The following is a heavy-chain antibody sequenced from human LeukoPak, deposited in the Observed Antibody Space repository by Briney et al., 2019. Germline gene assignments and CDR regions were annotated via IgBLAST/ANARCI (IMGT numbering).Heavy chain of an antibody. CDR3: ARAAIGTTGTVNYYYYYYYMDV. Sequence: ASVKVSCKASGYTFTSYDINWVRQATGQGLEWMGRMNPNSGNTGYAQKFQGRVTMTRNTSISTAYMELSSLRSGDTAVYYCARAAIGTTGTVNYYYYYYYMDVWGKGTTVTISS. D-gene: IGHD1-1*01. CDR1: GYTFTSYD. V-gene: IGHV1-8*01. J-gene: IGHJ6*03. CDR2: MNPNSGNT.